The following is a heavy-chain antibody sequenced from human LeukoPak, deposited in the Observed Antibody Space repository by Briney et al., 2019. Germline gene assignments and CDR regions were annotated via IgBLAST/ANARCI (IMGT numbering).Heavy chain of an antibody. J-gene: IGHJ4*02. CDR2: INWNGGST. CDR3: ARAYDSSGYYLNFDY. V-gene: IGHV3-20*04. Sequence: PGGSLRLSCAASGFTFSDHYMDWVRQAPGKGLEWVSGINWNGGSTGYADSVKGRFTISRDNAKNSLYLQMNSLRAEDTALYYCARAYDSSGYYLNFDYWGQGTLVTVSS. D-gene: IGHD3-22*01. CDR1: GFTFSDHY.